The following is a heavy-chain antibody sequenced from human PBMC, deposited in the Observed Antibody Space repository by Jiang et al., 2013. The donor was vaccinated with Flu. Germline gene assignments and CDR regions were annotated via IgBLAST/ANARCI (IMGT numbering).Heavy chain of an antibody. CDR3: ARDRKGQQVVDSSGWYWDDVFDI. CDR1: GDSVSSNSAA. J-gene: IGHJ3*02. CDR2: TYYRSQWYN. V-gene: IGHV6-1*01. D-gene: IGHD6-19*01. Sequence: QTLSLTCAISGDSVSSNSAAWNWIRQSPSRGLEWLGRTYYRSQWYNDYAVSVKSRITINPDTSKNQFSLQLNSVTAEDTAVYYCARDRKGQQVVDSSGWYWDDVFDIVGPRDKWSPSLQ.